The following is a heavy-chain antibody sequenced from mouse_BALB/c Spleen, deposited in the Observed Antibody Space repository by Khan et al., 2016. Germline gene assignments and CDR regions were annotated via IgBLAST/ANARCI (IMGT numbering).Heavy chain of an antibody. J-gene: IGHJ1*01. CDR2: INSDGSAI. V-gene: IGHV11-2*02. Sequence: EVQLLETGGGLVQPGGSRGLSCEGSRFTFSGFWMSWVRQTPGKTLEWIGDINSDGSAINYAPSIKDRFTIFRDNDKSTLYLQMSNVRSEDTGTYFCMRYGNYWYFDVWGAGTTVTVSS. D-gene: IGHD2-1*01. CDR1: RFTFSGFW. CDR3: MRYGNYWYFDV.